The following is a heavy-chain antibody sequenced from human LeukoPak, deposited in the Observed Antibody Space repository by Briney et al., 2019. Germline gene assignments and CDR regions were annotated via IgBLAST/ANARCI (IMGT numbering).Heavy chain of an antibody. CDR3: AKGAGFNAGFYYGMDV. D-gene: IGHD2-15*01. CDR1: GGSMSDYF. V-gene: IGHV4-59*01. Sequence: SSETLSLTCIVSGGSMSDYFWSWIRQPPGEGLEWIGYIYYSGSTNYNPSLKSRVTISVDTSKNQFSLKLSSVTAADTAVYYCAKGAGFNAGFYYGMDVWGQGTTVTVSS. CDR2: IYYSGST. J-gene: IGHJ6*02.